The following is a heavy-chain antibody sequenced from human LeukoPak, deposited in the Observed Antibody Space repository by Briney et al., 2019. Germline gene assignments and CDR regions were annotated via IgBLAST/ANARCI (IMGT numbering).Heavy chain of an antibody. Sequence: PGGSLRLSCAASGFTFSSYAMHWVRQAPGKELEWVAVISYDGSNKYYADSVKGRFTISRDNSKNTLYLQMNSLRAEDTAVYYCARNPTTELTMLFDIWAKGQWSPSLQ. J-gene: IGHJ3*02. CDR2: ISYDGSNK. D-gene: IGHD2/OR15-2a*01. CDR3: ARNPTTELTMLFDI. CDR1: GFTFSSYA. V-gene: IGHV3-30-3*01.